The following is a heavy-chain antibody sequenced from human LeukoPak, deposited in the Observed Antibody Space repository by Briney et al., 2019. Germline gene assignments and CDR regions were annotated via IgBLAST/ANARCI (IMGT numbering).Heavy chain of an antibody. V-gene: IGHV1-8*01. CDR2: MNPNSGNT. Sequence: GASVKVSCKASGYSFTSYDINWVRQAPGQGFEWVGWMNPNSGNTGHAQEFQGRVTMTRDTSMSTAYMELSSLRYEDTAVYYCARGPMSYFWSGYSYYYGMDVWGQGTTVTVSS. D-gene: IGHD3-3*01. CDR1: GYSFTSYD. J-gene: IGHJ6*02. CDR3: ARGPMSYFWSGYSYYYGMDV.